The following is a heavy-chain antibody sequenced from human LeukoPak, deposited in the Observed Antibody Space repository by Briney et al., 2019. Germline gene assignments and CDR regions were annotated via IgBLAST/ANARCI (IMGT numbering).Heavy chain of an antibody. CDR2: IYYRGST. J-gene: IGHJ6*03. CDR1: AYSISSGYY. V-gene: IGHV4-38-2*02. D-gene: IGHD3-10*01. Sequence: SETLSLTCTVSAYSISSGYYWGWIRQPPGKGLEWIGSIYYRGSTYYNPSLKSRVTISVDTSKNQFSLKLSSVTAADTAVYYCARVGLGSGSSTGNYYYMDVWGKGTTVTVSS. CDR3: ARVGLGSGSSTGNYYYMDV.